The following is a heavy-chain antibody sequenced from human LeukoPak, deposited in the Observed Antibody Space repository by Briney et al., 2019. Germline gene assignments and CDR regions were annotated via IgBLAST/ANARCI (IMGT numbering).Heavy chain of an antibody. CDR3: ARNGAYCMAV. CDR1: GGSIASGYW. V-gene: IGHV4-4*02. D-gene: IGHD2-15*01. CDR2: IDRSGSP. Sequence: SGTLSLTCAVSGGSIASGYWWSWVRQTPGKGLEWIGEIDRSGSPSYNPSLKSRVTISVDTSKNQLYLKVTSVTAADTAVYYCARNGAYCMAVWGKGTTVTVSS. J-gene: IGHJ6*03.